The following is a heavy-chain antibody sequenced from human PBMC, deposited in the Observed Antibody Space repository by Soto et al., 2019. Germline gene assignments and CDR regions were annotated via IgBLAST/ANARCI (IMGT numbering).Heavy chain of an antibody. J-gene: IGHJ5*02. V-gene: IGHV2-5*02. CDR1: GFSLSTSGVG. Sequence: QITLKESGPTLVKPTQTLTLTCTFSGFSLSTSGVGVGWIRQPPGKALEWLALIYWDDDKRYSPSLKSRVTITKDTSKNQLVLTMSNMDPVDTATYYCVHRGRCIGTSCYGNWFDPWGQGTLVTVSS. CDR2: IYWDDDK. D-gene: IGHD2-2*01. CDR3: VHRGRCIGTSCYGNWFDP.